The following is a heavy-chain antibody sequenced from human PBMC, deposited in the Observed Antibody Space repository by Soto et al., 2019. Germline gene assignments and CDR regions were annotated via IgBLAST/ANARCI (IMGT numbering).Heavy chain of an antibody. CDR3: ATLERIVGGTWDY. J-gene: IGHJ4*02. CDR2: IRNRANSHTT. D-gene: IGHD1-26*01. CDR1: GFTFSDHY. Sequence: EVQLVESGGGLVQPGGSLRLSCAASGFTFSDHYMDWVSQSPGKGLEWVGRIRNRANSHTTVYAASVKGRFTISRDDSKNSVFLEMNSLKTEDTAVYYCATLERIVGGTWDYWGQGTMVTVSS. V-gene: IGHV3-72*01.